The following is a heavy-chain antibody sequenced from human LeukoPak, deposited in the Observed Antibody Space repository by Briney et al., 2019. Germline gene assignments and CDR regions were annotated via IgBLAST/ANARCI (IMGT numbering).Heavy chain of an antibody. D-gene: IGHD4-17*01. J-gene: IGHJ5*02. CDR3: AKGPYGDYVADWFDP. V-gene: IGHV3-23*01. CDR1: GFTFRSYA. CDR2: ISGSGSST. Sequence: GGSLRLSCAASGFTFRSYAMSWVRQTPGKRLEWVSAISGSGSSTYYADSVKGRLTVSRDNSKNTLYLQMNSLRVEDTAVYYCAKGPYGDYVADWFDPWGQGTLITVSS.